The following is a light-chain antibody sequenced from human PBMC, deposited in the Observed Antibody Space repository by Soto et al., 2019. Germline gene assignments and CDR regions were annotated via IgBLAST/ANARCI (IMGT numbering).Light chain of an antibody. CDR1: QTVPSNY. V-gene: IGKV3-20*01. CDR2: ATS. J-gene: IGKJ1*01. CDR3: QQYGSSPPT. Sequence: PGDISTFSCRAGQTVPSNYVAWYQHKPGQAPRLLIYATSSRATGIPDRFSGSGSGTDFTLIISRLEPEDFAVYYCQQYGSSPPTFGQGTKVDIK.